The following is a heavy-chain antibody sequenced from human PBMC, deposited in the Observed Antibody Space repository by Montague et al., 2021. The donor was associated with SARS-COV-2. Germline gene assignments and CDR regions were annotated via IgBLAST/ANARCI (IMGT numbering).Heavy chain of an antibody. Sequence: SETLSLTCTLSGGSISSSSYYWGWIRQPPGKGLEWIGYIYYSGSTYYXPSLKSRVTIFVETSKNQFSLKLSSVTAADTAVYYCARQPTRGITIFGVVTDYGMDVWGQGTTVTVSS. D-gene: IGHD3-3*01. CDR3: ARQPTRGITIFGVVTDYGMDV. V-gene: IGHV4-39*01. J-gene: IGHJ6*02. CDR2: IYYSGST. CDR1: GGSISSSSYY.